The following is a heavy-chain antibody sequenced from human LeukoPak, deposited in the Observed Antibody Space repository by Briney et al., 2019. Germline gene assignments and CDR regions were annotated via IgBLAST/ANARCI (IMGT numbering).Heavy chain of an antibody. Sequence: PGRSLRLSCAASGFTFSNYGMHWVRQAPGKGLDWVAVISYDGSTEYYADSVKGRFTISRDNSKNTMYLQMNSLRAEDTAVYYCAREPGYSSGWHDYWGQGTLVTVSS. CDR3: AREPGYSSGWHDY. CDR1: GFTFSNYG. V-gene: IGHV3-30*03. D-gene: IGHD6-19*01. J-gene: IGHJ4*02. CDR2: ISYDGSTE.